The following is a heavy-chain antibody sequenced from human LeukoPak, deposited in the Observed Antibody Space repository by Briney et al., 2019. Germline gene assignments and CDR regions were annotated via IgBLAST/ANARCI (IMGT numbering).Heavy chain of an antibody. J-gene: IGHJ4*02. Sequence: GGSLRLSSAASGFTVSSYGMHWVRQAPGHGLEWGAVVWVDGKSKTYADSVRGRFTISRDNSKNTLSLEMNSLRDEDTAVYFCARDRGGDASNPERFDLWGQGTLVTVSS. CDR1: GFTVSSYG. CDR2: VWVDGKSK. CDR3: ARDRGGDASNPERFDL. V-gene: IGHV3-33*01. D-gene: IGHD3-10*01.